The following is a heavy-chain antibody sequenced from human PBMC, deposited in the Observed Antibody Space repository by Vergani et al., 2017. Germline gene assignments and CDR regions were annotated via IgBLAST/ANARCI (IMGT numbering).Heavy chain of an antibody. CDR3: ARDGPDIVVVPAASRYYYYMDV. V-gene: IGHV3-33*01. CDR1: GFTFSSYG. Sequence: QVQLVESGGGVVQPGRSLRLSCAASGFTFSSYGMHWVRQAPGXGLEWVAVIWYDGSNKYYADSVKGRFTISRDNSKNTLYLQMNSLRAEDTAVYYCARDGPDIVVVPAASRYYYYMDVWGKGTTVTVSS. CDR2: IWYDGSNK. D-gene: IGHD2-2*01. J-gene: IGHJ6*03.